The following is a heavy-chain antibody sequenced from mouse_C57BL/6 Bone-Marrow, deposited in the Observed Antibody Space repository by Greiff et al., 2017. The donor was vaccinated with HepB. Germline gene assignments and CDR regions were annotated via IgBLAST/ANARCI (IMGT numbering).Heavy chain of an antibody. V-gene: IGHV5-4*01. CDR2: ISDGGSYT. CDR1: GFTFSSYA. D-gene: IGHD2-4*01. Sequence: EVKLVESGGGLVKPGGSLKLSCAASGFTFSSYAMSWVRQTPEKRLEWVATISDGGSYTYYPDNVKGRFTISRDNAKNNLYLQMSHLKSEDTAMYYCARDYDYDGPPFAYWGQGTLVTVSA. J-gene: IGHJ3*01. CDR3: ARDYDYDGPPFAY.